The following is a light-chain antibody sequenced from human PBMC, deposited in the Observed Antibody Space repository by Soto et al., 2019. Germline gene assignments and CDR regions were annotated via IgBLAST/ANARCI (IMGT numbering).Light chain of an antibody. J-gene: IGKJ2*01. Sequence: IVMTQSPATLSVSPGERATLSCRASQNISANLAWYQQKPGQAPRFLIFGASTRATGIPPRFRGSGSGTEFTLTISSLQSEDFAVHYCQQYNSWPYTFGQGTKLEIK. CDR3: QQYNSWPYT. CDR1: QNISAN. V-gene: IGKV3-15*01. CDR2: GAS.